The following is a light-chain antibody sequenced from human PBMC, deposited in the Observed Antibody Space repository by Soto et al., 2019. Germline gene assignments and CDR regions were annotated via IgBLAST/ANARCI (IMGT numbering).Light chain of an antibody. CDR1: SSDVGGYNY. J-gene: IGLJ1*01. CDR2: EVS. Sequence: QFALTQPASVSGSPGQSITISCTGTSSDVGGYNYVSWSQQHPGKAPKLLISEVSNRPSGVSNRFSGSKSGNTASLTISGLQADDEADYYCSSYTASSTLLFGTGTKVTVL. CDR3: SSYTASSTLL. V-gene: IGLV2-14*03.